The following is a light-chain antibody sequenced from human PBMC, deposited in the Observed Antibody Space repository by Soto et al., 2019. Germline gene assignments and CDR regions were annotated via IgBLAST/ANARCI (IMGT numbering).Light chain of an antibody. CDR3: LQYGRSPT. V-gene: IGKV3-20*01. J-gene: IGKJ3*01. CDR2: GAS. Sequence: DIVMTQSPATLSLAPGERVTFSCRASQGVSRKLAWYQHKPGQAPRLLISGASTRAPGIPDRFSGSGSGTDFTLTINRVEPEDSAVYHCLQYGRSPTFGPGTKVDIK. CDR1: QGVSRK.